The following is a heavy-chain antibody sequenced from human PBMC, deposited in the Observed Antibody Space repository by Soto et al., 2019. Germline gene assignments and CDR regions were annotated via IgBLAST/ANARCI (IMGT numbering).Heavy chain of an antibody. CDR2: IYYSGST. CDR3: AGGYRRIAY. D-gene: IGHD6-25*01. Sequence: SKNMSLTCTVSGGSISNYYWSWIRQPPGKGLEWIGYIYYSGSTNYNPSLKSRVTISVDTSKNQFSLKLSSVTAADTAVYYCAGGYRRIAYWAQGARVTVSS. CDR1: GGSISNYY. J-gene: IGHJ4*02. V-gene: IGHV4-59*01.